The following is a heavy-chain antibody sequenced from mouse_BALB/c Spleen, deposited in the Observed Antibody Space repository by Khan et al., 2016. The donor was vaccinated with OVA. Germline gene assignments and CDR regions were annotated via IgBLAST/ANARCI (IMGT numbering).Heavy chain of an antibody. J-gene: IGHJ2*01. CDR3: AKLRGFYFDY. CDR2: IWGDGSI. CDR1: GFSLTSNG. V-gene: IGHV2-3*01. Sequence: VHLVESGPGLVAPSQSLSITCTVSGFSLTSNGVSWVRQPPGKGLEWMGVIWGDGSINYHSVLKYRLSISKDKSTSQVFLKLHSLQTDDTATYYVAKLRGFYFDYWGQGTTLTVSS.